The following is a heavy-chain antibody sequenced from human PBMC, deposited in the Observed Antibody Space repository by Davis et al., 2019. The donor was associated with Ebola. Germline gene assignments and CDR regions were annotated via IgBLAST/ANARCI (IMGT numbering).Heavy chain of an antibody. CDR1: GGSISSSSYY. J-gene: IGHJ6*02. CDR2: IYYRGSP. V-gene: IGHV4-39*01. CDR3: ASLRRPWVYYYYGMDV. D-gene: IGHD4-17*01. Sequence: SETLSLTCTVPGGSISSSSYYWGCIRQPPGKGLGGIGIIYYRGSPYYNPSLKSRVTLSVDTSKNQFSLKLSSVTAADTAVYYCASLRRPWVYYYYGMDVWGQGTTVTVSS.